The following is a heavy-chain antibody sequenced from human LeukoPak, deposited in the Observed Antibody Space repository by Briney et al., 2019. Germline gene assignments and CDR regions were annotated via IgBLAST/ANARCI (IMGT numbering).Heavy chain of an antibody. Sequence: PSETLSLTCTVSGGSISSGSYYWNWIRQPPGKGLEWIGYIYYSGSTNYNPSLKSRVTISVDTSKNQFSLKLSSVTAADTAVYYCARDGGVAAAGYDAFDIWGQGTMVTVSS. J-gene: IGHJ3*02. CDR2: IYYSGST. CDR1: GGSISSGSYY. V-gene: IGHV4-61*01. D-gene: IGHD6-13*01. CDR3: ARDGGVAAAGYDAFDI.